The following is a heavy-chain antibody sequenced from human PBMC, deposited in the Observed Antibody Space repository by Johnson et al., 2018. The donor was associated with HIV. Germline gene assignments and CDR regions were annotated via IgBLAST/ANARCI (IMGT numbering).Heavy chain of an antibody. J-gene: IGHJ3*02. Sequence: QMLLVESGGGVVQPGGSLRISCAASGVTFSSYGMHWVRQAPGKGLEGVAFIRYDGNNKYYADSVKGRFTISRDNSKNTLYLQMNSLRPEDTAVYYCARDGRDLVTRGSFDIWGQGTMVTVSS. D-gene: IGHD5-18*01. V-gene: IGHV3-30*02. CDR3: ARDGRDLVTRGSFDI. CDR2: IRYDGNNK. CDR1: GVTFSSYG.